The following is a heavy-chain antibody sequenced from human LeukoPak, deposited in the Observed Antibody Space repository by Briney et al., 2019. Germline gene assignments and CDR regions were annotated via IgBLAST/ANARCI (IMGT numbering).Heavy chain of an antibody. Sequence: GGSLRLSCAASGFTFSSYGMHWVRQAPGKGLEWVAVIWYDGSNKYYADSVKGRFTISRGNSKNTLYLQMNSLRAEDTAVYYCARSPGTGEDSPFDYWGQGTLVTVSS. CDR2: IWYDGSNK. J-gene: IGHJ4*02. D-gene: IGHD6-6*01. V-gene: IGHV3-33*01. CDR3: ARSPGTGEDSPFDY. CDR1: GFTFSSYG.